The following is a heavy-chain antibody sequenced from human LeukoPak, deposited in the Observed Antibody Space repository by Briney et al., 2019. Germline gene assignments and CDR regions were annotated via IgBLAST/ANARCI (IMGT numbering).Heavy chain of an antibody. J-gene: IGHJ3*02. CDR2: INPNSGGT. CDR1: GYTFTSYG. CDR3: ARERGGELLISLQGFDI. V-gene: IGHV1-2*02. D-gene: IGHD1-26*01. Sequence: ASVKVSCKASGYTFTSYGISWVRQAPGQGLEWMGWINPNSGGTNYAQKFQGRVTMTRDTSISTAYMELSRLRSDDTAVYYCARERGGELLISLQGFDIWGQGTMVTVSS.